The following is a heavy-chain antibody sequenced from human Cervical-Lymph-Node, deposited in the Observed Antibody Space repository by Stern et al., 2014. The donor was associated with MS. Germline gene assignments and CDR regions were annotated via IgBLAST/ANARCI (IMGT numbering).Heavy chain of an antibody. D-gene: IGHD5-24*01. Sequence: QVQLVQSGPRVVKPSETLSLTCTVSGASVSTHTYYWSWIRQTPGKGLEWIGYIDNTGSTDSNPFLKRRVTISVDTSKNQFSLYYCARDGGRGSNAFDIWGQGTRVTVSS. CDR3: I. CDR2: IDNTGST. J-gene: IGHJ3*02. V-gene: IGHV4-61*04. CDR1: GASVSTHTYY.